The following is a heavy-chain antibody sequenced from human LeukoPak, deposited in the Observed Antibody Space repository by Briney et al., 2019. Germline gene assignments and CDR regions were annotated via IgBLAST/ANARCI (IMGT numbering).Heavy chain of an antibody. Sequence: ASVKVSCKVSGYTLTELSMHWVRQAPGKGLEWMGGFDPEDGETIYAQKFQGRVTMTRDTSTSTVYMELSSLRSEDTAVYYCARARGSYYPREVDYWGQGTLVTVSS. V-gene: IGHV1-24*01. CDR2: FDPEDGET. CDR1: GYTLTELS. CDR3: ARARGSYYPREVDY. J-gene: IGHJ4*02. D-gene: IGHD1-26*01.